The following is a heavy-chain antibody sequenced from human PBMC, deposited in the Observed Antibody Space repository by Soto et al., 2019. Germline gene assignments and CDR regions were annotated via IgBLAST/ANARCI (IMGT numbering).Heavy chain of an antibody. CDR2: ISYDGSNK. J-gene: IGHJ2*01. V-gene: IGHV3-30-3*01. CDR3: ARSLWRDDYNWGYLDL. Sequence: QVQLVESGGGVVQPGRSLRLSCAASGFTFSSYAMHWFRQAPGKGLEWVAVISYDGSNKYYADSVKGRFTISRDNSKNTLYLQLNSLRPEDTAVYYCARSLWRDDYNWGYLDLWGRGTLVTVSS. D-gene: IGHD4-4*01. CDR1: GFTFSSYA.